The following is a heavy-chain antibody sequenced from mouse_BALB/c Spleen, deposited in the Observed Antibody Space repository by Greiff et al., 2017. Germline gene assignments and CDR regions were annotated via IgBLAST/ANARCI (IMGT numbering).Heavy chain of an antibody. CDR1: GYAFTNYL. D-gene: IGHD2-1*01. V-gene: IGHV1-54*01. CDR2: INPGSGGT. Sequence: QVQLQQSGAELVRPGTSVKVSCKTSGYAFTNYLIEWVKQRPGQGLEWIGVINPGSGGTNYNEKFKGKATLTADKSSSTAYMQLSSLTSDDSAVYFCARHGTNFAYWGQGTLVTVSA. J-gene: IGHJ3*01. CDR3: ARHGTNFAY.